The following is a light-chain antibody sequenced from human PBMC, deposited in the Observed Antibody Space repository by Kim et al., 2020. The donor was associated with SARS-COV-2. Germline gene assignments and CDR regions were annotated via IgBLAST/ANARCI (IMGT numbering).Light chain of an antibody. CDR1: QSVSSS. CDR2: GAS. V-gene: IGKV3-15*01. J-gene: IGKJ1*01. Sequence: EIVMTQSPATLSVSLGERVTLSCRARQSVSSSLAWYQQKPGQAPRLLIYGASTRATGIPARFSGSGSGTEFTLTISSLQSEDFAGYYCQQYNNWWTFGQGTKVDIK. CDR3: QQYNNWWT.